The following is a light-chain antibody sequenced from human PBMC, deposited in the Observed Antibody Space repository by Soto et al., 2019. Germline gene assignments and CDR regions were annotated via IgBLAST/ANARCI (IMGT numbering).Light chain of an antibody. CDR1: QGISGY. J-gene: IGKJ3*01. CDR3: QQRFT. CDR2: ATS. Sequence: DIQLTQSPSFLSASVGDRVTITCRASQGISGYLAWYQQKPGKAPKLLIYATSTLQSGVPSRFSGSGSGAEFTITISSLQPEDFATYYCQQRFTFGPGTKVDIQ. V-gene: IGKV1-9*01.